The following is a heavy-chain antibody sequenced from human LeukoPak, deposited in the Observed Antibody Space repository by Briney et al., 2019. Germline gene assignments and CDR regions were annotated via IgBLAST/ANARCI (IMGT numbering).Heavy chain of an antibody. V-gene: IGHV3-23*01. D-gene: IGHD3-22*01. CDR3: ARGRGYDSGTYNYAFSDY. CDR2: IGGSGGGT. Sequence: GGSLRLSCAASGFTFSSYAMSWVRQAPGKGLEWVSVIGGSGGGTHYADSVKGRFTISRDNSKNTLYLQMNSLRTEDTAVYYCARGRGYDSGTYNYAFSDYWGQGTLVTVSS. CDR1: GFTFSSYA. J-gene: IGHJ4*02.